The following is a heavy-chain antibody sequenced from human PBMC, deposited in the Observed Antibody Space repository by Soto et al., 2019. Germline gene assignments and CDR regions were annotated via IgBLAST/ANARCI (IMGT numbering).Heavy chain of an antibody. CDR2: TYFRSKWYT. Sequence: SQTLSLTCVISGDSVSINSAGWNWIRQSPSRGLEWLGRTYFRSKWYTDYALSVRSRITISPDASKNRLSLQLSSVSPEDTAIYFCARDQNGMDVWGQGTTVTVSS. V-gene: IGHV6-1*01. J-gene: IGHJ6*02. CDR3: ARDQNGMDV. CDR1: GDSVSINSAG.